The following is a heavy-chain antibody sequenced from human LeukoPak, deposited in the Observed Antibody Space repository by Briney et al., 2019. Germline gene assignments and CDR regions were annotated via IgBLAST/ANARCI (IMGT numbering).Heavy chain of an antibody. CDR2: IKQDGSEK. J-gene: IGHJ6*02. V-gene: IGHV3-7*01. D-gene: IGHD3-10*01. CDR1: GFTFSKYA. Sequence: GGSLRLSCAASGFTFSKYAMTWARQAPGKGLEWVANIKQDGSEKYYVDSVKGRFTISRDNAKNSLYLQMNSLRAEDTAVYYCARDHYYGSGSYYYREYYYYGMDVWGQGTTVTVSS. CDR3: ARDHYYGSGSYYYREYYYYGMDV.